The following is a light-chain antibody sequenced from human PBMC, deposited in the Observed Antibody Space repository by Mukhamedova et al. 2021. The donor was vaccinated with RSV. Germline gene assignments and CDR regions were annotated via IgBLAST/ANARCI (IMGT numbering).Light chain of an antibody. CDR2: GAS. V-gene: IGKV3-15*01. Sequence: ATLSCRASQSVSSNLAWYQQKPGQAPRLLIYGASTRATGIPARFSGSGSGTEFTLTISSMQSEDFAVYYCQQYNNWTPSYTFGQGT. J-gene: IGKJ2*01. CDR1: QSVSSN. CDR3: QQYNNWTPSYT.